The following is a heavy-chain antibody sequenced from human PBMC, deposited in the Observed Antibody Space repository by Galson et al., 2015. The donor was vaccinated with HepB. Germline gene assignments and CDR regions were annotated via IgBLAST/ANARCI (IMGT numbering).Heavy chain of an antibody. J-gene: IGHJ4*02. CDR3: ARGLVWSGYWGYFDY. CDR2: IYSGGST. CDR1: GFTVSSNY. V-gene: IGHV3-53*01. D-gene: IGHD3-3*01. Sequence: SLRLSCAASGFTVSSNYMGWVRQAPGKGLEWVSVIYSGGSTYYADSVKGRFTISRDNSKNTLYLQMNSLRAEDTAVYYCARGLVWSGYWGYFDYWGQGTLVTVSS.